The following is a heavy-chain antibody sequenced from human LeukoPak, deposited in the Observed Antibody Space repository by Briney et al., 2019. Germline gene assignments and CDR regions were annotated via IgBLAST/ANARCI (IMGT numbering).Heavy chain of an antibody. Sequence: ASVKVSCKVSGYTLTGLSMHWVRQAPGKGLEWMGTFDPENGETIYAQKLQGRVTMTEDTSTDTAYMELSSLRSEDTAVYYCTTKYYYDSSDYYVIDYWGQGTLVIVSS. D-gene: IGHD3-22*01. J-gene: IGHJ4*02. CDR3: TTKYYYDSSDYYVIDY. CDR2: FDPENGET. V-gene: IGHV1-24*01. CDR1: GYTLTGLS.